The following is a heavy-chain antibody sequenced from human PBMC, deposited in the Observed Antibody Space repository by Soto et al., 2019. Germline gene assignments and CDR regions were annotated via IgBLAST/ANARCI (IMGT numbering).Heavy chain of an antibody. V-gene: IGHV1-18*01. J-gene: IGHJ4*02. CDR1: GYTFTSYG. CDR3: ARGPDLLIYGSGSYSVDY. CDR2: IIAYNGNA. Sequence: QVQLVQSGAEVKKPGASVKVSCKASGYTFTSYGISWVRQAPGQGLEWMGWIIAYNGNANYAQKLQGRVTMTTDTSTSTAYMELRSLRSDDTAVYYCARGPDLLIYGSGSYSVDYWGQGTLVTVSS. D-gene: IGHD3-10*01.